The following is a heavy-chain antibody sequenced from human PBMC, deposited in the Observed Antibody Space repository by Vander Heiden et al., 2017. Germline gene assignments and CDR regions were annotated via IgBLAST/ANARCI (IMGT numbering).Heavy chain of an antibody. CDR2: IKQDGSEK. CDR1: GFTFSSYW. D-gene: IGHD3-3*01. J-gene: IGHJ3*02. V-gene: IGHV3-7*01. Sequence: EVQLVESGGGLVQPGASLRLSCAASGFTFSSYWMSWVRQARGKGLEWVANIKQDGSEKYYVDSVKGRFTISRDNAKNSLYLQMNSLRAEDTAVYYCARDGDFWTGRGAFDIWGQGTMVTVSS. CDR3: ARDGDFWTGRGAFDI.